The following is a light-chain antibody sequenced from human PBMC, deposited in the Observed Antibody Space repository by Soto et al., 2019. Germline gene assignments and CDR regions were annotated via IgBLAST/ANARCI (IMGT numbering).Light chain of an antibody. J-gene: IGLJ2*01. Sequence: QSVLTQPPSVSGAPGQRVTISCTGSSSNIGAGYDVHWYQQLPGTAPKLLIYGNGNRPSGVPDRFSGSKSGTSASLAITGLQAEDEADYYCQSYDSSLSLVVFGGGTKVTVL. CDR3: QSYDSSLSLVV. V-gene: IGLV1-40*01. CDR1: SSNIGAGYD. CDR2: GNG.